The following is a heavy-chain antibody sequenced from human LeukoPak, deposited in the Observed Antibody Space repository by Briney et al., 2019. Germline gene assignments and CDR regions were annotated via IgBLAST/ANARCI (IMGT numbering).Heavy chain of an antibody. D-gene: IGHD1-26*01. Sequence: PGGSLRLSCVASGVTLSNYAMSWARQAPGKGLEWVSGISSSGSGGNTYYADSVKGRFTISRDNSKNTLYLQMNSLRAEDTALYFCAKKAQYNGNYPLDYWGQGTLVTVSS. CDR1: GVTLSNYA. CDR3: AKKAQYNGNYPLDY. V-gene: IGHV3-23*01. CDR2: ISSSGSGGNT. J-gene: IGHJ4*02.